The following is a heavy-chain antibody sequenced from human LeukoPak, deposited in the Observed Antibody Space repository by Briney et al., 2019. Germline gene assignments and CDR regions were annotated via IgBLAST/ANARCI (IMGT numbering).Heavy chain of an antibody. J-gene: IGHJ6*02. Sequence: SVKVSCKASGGAFSSHTITWVRQAPGQGLEWMGRIIPMVDIANYAQNFQGRVTITADKSTSTAYMELTSLRSEDTAVYYCARARSIVGATGALYNGMDVWGQGTTVTVSS. CDR1: GGAFSSHT. V-gene: IGHV1-69*02. CDR3: ARARSIVGATGALYNGMDV. CDR2: IIPMVDIA. D-gene: IGHD1-26*01.